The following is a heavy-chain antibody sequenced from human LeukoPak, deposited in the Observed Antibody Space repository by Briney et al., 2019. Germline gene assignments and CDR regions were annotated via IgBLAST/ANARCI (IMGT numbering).Heavy chain of an antibody. Sequence: ASETLSLTCTVSGGSISSYYWSWVRQAPGKGLEWVSVIYSGGSTYYADSVKGRFTISRDNSKNTLYLQMNSLRAEDTAVYYCARTRDYWGQGTLVTVSS. CDR2: IYSGGST. V-gene: IGHV3-66*02. J-gene: IGHJ4*02. CDR3: ARTRDY. CDR1: GGSISSYY.